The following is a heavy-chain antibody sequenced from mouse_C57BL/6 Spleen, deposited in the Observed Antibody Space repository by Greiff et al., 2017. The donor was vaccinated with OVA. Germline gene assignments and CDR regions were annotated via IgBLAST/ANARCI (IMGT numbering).Heavy chain of an antibody. CDR1: GFTFTGYW. CDR3: ARFTTVVATRYWYFDV. D-gene: IGHD1-1*01. CDR2: ILPGSGST. J-gene: IGHJ1*03. Sequence: QVQLQQSGAELVKPGASVKLSCKATGFTFTGYWMEWVKQSPGNGLEWIGEILPGSGSTNYKEKFKGKATFTADTASNTAYMQLSSLTTQDSAIYYVARFTTVVATRYWYFDVGGTGTTVTVSS. V-gene: IGHV1-9*01.